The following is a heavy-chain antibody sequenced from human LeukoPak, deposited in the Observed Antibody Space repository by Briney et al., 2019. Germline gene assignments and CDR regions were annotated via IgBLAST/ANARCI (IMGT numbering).Heavy chain of an antibody. J-gene: IGHJ4*02. V-gene: IGHV3-11*06. Sequence: GGSLRLSCAASGSTFSDYYMSWIRQAPGKGLEWVSYISSSSSYTNYADSVKGRFTISRDNAKNSLYLQMNSLRAEDTAVYYCARAVSTVTTFDYWGQGTLVTVSS. CDR3: ARAVSTVTTFDY. CDR1: GSTFSDYY. CDR2: ISSSSSYT. D-gene: IGHD4-17*01.